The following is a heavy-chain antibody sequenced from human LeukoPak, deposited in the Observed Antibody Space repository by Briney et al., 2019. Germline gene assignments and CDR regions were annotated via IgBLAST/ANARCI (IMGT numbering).Heavy chain of an antibody. Sequence: SVKVSCKASGGTFSSYAISWVRQAPGQGLEWMGGIIPIFGTANYAQKFQGRVTITADESTSTAYMELSSLRSEDTAVYYCARPQIYCSSTSCHTPGYYYYGMDAWGQGTTVTVSS. CDR3: ARPQIYCSSTSCHTPGYYYYGMDA. CDR1: GGTFSSYA. D-gene: IGHD2-2*01. CDR2: IIPIFGTA. J-gene: IGHJ6*02. V-gene: IGHV1-69*01.